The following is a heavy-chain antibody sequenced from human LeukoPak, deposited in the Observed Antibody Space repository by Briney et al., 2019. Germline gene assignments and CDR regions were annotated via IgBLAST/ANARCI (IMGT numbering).Heavy chain of an antibody. Sequence: PGGSLRLSCAASGFTFGNYAMAWVRQSPGKGLEWVSCITDIGKNTYHTDSVKGRFTISRDNSTNTLSLQMNSLRVEDTAVYYCAKATQRYCTGGTCYPLDYWGQGTLVTVSS. V-gene: IGHV3-23*01. D-gene: IGHD2-8*02. J-gene: IGHJ4*02. CDR1: GFTFGNYA. CDR3: AKATQRYCTGGTCYPLDY. CDR2: ITDIGKNT.